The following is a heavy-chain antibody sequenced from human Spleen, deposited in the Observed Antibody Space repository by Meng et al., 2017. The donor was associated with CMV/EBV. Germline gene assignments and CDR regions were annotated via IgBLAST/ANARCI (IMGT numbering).Heavy chain of an antibody. CDR1: GFTVSSNY. Sequence: GESLKISCAASGFTVSSNYMSWVRQAPGKGLEWVSAIGAKAGGTYYADSVKGRFTISRDNAKNTLYLQMNSLRAEDTALYYCAKYSAVGERLYYFDYWGQGTLVTVSS. V-gene: IGHV3-23*01. J-gene: IGHJ4*02. CDR3: AKYSAVGERLYYFDY. CDR2: IGAKAGGT. D-gene: IGHD2-21*01.